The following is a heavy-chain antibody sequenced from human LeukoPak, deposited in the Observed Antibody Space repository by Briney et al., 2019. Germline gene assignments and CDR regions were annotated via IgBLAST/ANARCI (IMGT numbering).Heavy chain of an antibody. D-gene: IGHD1-26*01. Sequence: GGSLRLSCTASGFTFSTYGMHWVRQPPGKGLEWVAVIWYDGSNKYYADSVQGRFTISRDNSKNTVYLHMNSLRAEDTAVYYCTRDLSGGSYWSFDYWGQGSLVIVSS. CDR1: GFTFSTYG. CDR2: IWYDGSNK. J-gene: IGHJ4*02. V-gene: IGHV3-33*01. CDR3: TRDLSGGSYWSFDY.